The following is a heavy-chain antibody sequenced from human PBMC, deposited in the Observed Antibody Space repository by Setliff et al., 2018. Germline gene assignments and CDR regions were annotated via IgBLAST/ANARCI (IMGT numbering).Heavy chain of an antibody. CDR2: ITAYDGNT. V-gene: IGHV1-18*01. D-gene: IGHD2-15*01. CDR1: SYTFTNYG. J-gene: IGHJ4*02. CDR3: TRGPKDFVVLAAAACFDS. Sequence: ASVKVSCKTSSYTFTNYGINWVRQAPGRGLEWMGWITAYDGNTHYAQKFQGRVTMTADASTSTANMELRGLRSDDTAVYYCTRGPKDFVVLAAAACFDSWGQGTLVTVSS.